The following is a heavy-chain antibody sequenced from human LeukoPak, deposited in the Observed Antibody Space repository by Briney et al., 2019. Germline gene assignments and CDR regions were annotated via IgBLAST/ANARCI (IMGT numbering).Heavy chain of an antibody. V-gene: IGHV4-61*01. J-gene: IGHJ3*02. D-gene: IGHD3-22*01. CDR1: GDSFRSDSHY. CDR3: VRETATYYYDSRGYYRQIEVFDI. Sequence: SETLSLTCSVSGDSFRSDSHYWSWIRRPPGKGLEWIGNVYYSGRTAYNPSLKSRVTISVDISKNQFSLQLNSVTAADTAVYYCVRETATYYYDSRGYYRQIEVFDIWGQGTPVIVSS. CDR2: VYYSGRT.